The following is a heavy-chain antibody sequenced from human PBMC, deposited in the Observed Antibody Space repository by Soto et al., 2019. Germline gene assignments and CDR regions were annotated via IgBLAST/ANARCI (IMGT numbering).Heavy chain of an antibody. CDR3: ISTLGARFDY. D-gene: IGHD1-26*01. J-gene: IGHJ4*02. CDR2: INPSIGTT. V-gene: IGHV1-46*03. CDR1: GYTFTSYY. Sequence: VASVKVSCKASGYTFTSYYMHWVRQAPGQGLEWMGVINPSIGTTTYAQKFQGRVTMTSDTSTSSVYMEVSSLRSEDTAVYYCISTLGARFDYWGQGTLVTVSS.